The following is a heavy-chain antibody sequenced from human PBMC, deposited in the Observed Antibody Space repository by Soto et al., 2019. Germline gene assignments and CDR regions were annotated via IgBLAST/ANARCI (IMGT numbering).Heavy chain of an antibody. CDR3: ARDRGGRTFDY. V-gene: IGHV4-31*03. J-gene: IGHJ4*02. CDR2: IYYSGST. D-gene: IGHD3-16*01. CDR1: GGSISSGGYY. Sequence: SETLSLTCTVSGGSISSGGYYWSWIRQHPGKGLEWIGYIYYSGSTYYNPSLKSRVTIPVDTSKNQFSLKLSSVTAADTAVYYCARDRGGRTFDYWGQGTLVTVSS.